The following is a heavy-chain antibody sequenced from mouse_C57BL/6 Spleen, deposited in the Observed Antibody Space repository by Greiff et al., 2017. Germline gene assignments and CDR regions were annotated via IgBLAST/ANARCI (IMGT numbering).Heavy chain of an antibody. CDR1: GFSLTSYA. CDR2: IWTGGGT. D-gene: IGHD2-4*01. V-gene: IGHV2-9-1*01. Sequence: VQLVESGPGLVAPSQSLSITCTVSGFSLTSYAISWVRQPPGKGLEWLGVIWTGGGTNYNSALKSRLSISKDNSKSQVFLKMNSLQTDDTARYYGARDYDYDDVYAMDYWGQGTSVTVSS. J-gene: IGHJ4*01. CDR3: ARDYDYDDVYAMDY.